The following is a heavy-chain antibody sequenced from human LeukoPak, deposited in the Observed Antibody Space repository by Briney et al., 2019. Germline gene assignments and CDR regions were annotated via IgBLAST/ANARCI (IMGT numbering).Heavy chain of an antibody. D-gene: IGHD3-3*01. CDR3: AKGADYDFWSGYYFHGY. CDR2: ISGSGGST. Sequence: GGSLRLSCAASGFTFSSYAMSWVRQAPGKGLEWVSAISGSGGSTYYADSVKGRFTISRDNSKNQLYLQMNSLRAEDTAVYYCAKGADYDFWSGYYFHGYWGQGTLVTVSS. J-gene: IGHJ4*02. V-gene: IGHV3-23*01. CDR1: GFTFSSYA.